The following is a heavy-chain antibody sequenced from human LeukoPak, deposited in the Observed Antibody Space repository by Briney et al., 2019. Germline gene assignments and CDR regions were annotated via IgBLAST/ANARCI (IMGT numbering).Heavy chain of an antibody. J-gene: IGHJ4*02. D-gene: IGHD6-19*01. CDR2: IWYDGSNK. V-gene: IGHV3-33*01. Sequence: HPGRSLRPSCAASGFTFSSYGMHWVRQAPGKGLEGVAVIWYDGSNKYYADSVKGRFTISRDNSKNTLYLKMNSLRAEDTAVYYCAREMSVAGPCDYGGQGTLVSVSS. CDR1: GFTFSSYG. CDR3: AREMSVAGPCDY.